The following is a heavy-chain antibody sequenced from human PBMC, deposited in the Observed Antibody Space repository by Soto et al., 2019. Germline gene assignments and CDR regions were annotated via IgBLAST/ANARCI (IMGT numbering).Heavy chain of an antibody. D-gene: IGHD6-19*01. Sequence: GGSLRLSCAASGFTFSSYSMNWVRQAPGKGLEWVSSISSSSSFIYYADSVKGRFTISRDNAKNSLYLQMNSLRAEDTAVYYCARDLGSSGWYLETFDYWGQGTLVTVSS. J-gene: IGHJ4*02. V-gene: IGHV3-21*01. CDR3: ARDLGSSGWYLETFDY. CDR2: ISSSSSFI. CDR1: GFTFSSYS.